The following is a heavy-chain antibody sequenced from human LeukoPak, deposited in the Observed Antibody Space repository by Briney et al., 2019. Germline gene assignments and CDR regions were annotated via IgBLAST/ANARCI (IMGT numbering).Heavy chain of an antibody. D-gene: IGHD3-22*01. CDR2: ISSRSSTI. J-gene: IGHJ6*02. CDR3: ARDRKTYDSSGYYYGVPYYYRMDV. Sequence: GGSLRLSCATSGFTFSSYSMNWVRQAPGKGLEWVSYISSRSSTIYYADSVKGRFTISRNNAKNSLYLQMNSLRDEDTAVYYCARDRKTYDSSGYYYGVPYYYRMDVWGQGTTVTVSS. V-gene: IGHV3-48*02. CDR1: GFTFSSYS.